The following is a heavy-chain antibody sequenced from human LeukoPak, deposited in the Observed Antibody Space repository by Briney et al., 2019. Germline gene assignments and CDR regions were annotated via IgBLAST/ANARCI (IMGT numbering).Heavy chain of an antibody. Sequence: PGRSLRLSCAASGFSFDDHAMHWVRQAPGKGLEWVSGISWNSGSIGYADSVKGRFTISRGNAKNFLYLQMNSLKTEDMALYYCAKAWSGSYFPFDYWGQGTPVTVSS. V-gene: IGHV3-9*03. CDR1: GFSFDDHA. CDR3: AKAWSGSYFPFDY. CDR2: ISWNSGSI. D-gene: IGHD1-26*01. J-gene: IGHJ4*02.